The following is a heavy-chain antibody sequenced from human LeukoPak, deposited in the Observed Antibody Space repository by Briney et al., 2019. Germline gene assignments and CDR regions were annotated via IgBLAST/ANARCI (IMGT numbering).Heavy chain of an antibody. Sequence: PGGSLRLSCAASGFTFDDYGMSWVRQAPGKGLEWVSGINWNGGSTGYADSVKGRFTISRDNAKNSLYLQMNSLRAEDTALYSCARVRNWDFWSGFDYWGQGTLVTVSS. D-gene: IGHD3-3*01. CDR3: ARVRNWDFWSGFDY. J-gene: IGHJ4*02. V-gene: IGHV3-20*04. CDR2: INWNGGST. CDR1: GFTFDDYG.